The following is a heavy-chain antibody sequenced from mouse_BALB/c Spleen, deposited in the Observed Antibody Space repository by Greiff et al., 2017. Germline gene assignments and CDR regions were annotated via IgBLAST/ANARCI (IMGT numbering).Heavy chain of an antibody. D-gene: IGHD2-4*01. CDR3: ARDGDYGPLYAMDY. CDR2: IYPGDGDT. V-gene: IGHV1-82*01. J-gene: IGHJ4*01. CDR1: GYAFSSSW. Sequence: QVQLKESGPELVKPGASVKISCKASGYAFSSSWMNWVKQRPGQGLEWIGRIYPGDGDTNYNGKFKGKATLTADKSSSTAYMQLSSLTSVDSAVYFCARDGDYGPLYAMDYWGQGTSVTVSS.